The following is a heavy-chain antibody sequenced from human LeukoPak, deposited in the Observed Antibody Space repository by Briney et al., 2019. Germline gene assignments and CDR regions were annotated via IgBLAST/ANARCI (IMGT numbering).Heavy chain of an antibody. CDR1: GFTFSSYD. D-gene: IGHD1-14*01. J-gene: IGHJ3*02. CDR3: ARGGIGRPFDI. CDR2: IGTAGDT. Sequence: PGGSLRLSCAASGFTFSSYDMHWVRQATGKGLEWVSAIGTAGDTYYPGSVKGRFTISRENAKNSLYLQMNSLRAGDTVVYYCARGGIGRPFDIWGQGTMVTVSS. V-gene: IGHV3-13*01.